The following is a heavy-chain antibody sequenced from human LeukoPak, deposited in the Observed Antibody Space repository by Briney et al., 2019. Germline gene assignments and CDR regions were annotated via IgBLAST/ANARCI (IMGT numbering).Heavy chain of an antibody. J-gene: IGHJ4*02. V-gene: IGHV1-2*02. D-gene: IGHD2-2*02. CDR1: GYTFTGYY. Sequence: AASVKVSCKASGYTFTGYYMHWVRQAPGQGLEWMGWINPNSGGTNYAQKFQGRVTMTRDTSISTAYMELSRLRSDDTAVYYCARERRYCSSTSCYKTLDYWGQGTLVTVSS. CDR2: INPNSGGT. CDR3: ARERRYCSSTSCYKTLDY.